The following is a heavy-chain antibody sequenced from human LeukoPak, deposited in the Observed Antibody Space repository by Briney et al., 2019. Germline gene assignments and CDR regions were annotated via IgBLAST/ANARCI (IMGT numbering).Heavy chain of an antibody. Sequence: PGGSLRLSCAASGFTFAKYGMHWVRQAPGKGLEWVAFIQYDGTNRYYADSVKGRFTISRDNSKNTLYLQMNSLRAEDTAVYYCAKEIWPTVTTPGWTYFDYWGQGALVTVSS. V-gene: IGHV3-30*02. CDR2: IQYDGTNR. J-gene: IGHJ4*02. CDR3: AKEIWPTVTTPGWTYFDY. CDR1: GFTFAKYG. D-gene: IGHD4-17*01.